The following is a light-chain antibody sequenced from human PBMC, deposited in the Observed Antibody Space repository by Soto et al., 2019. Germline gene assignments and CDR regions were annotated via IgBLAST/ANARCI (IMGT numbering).Light chain of an antibody. V-gene: IGKV3-20*01. CDR3: QQYGSSLFT. J-gene: IGKJ3*01. CDR1: QSVSSSY. CDR2: GAS. Sequence: EIVLTQSPGTLSLSPGERATLSCRASQSVSSSYLAWYQQKPCQAPRLLIYGASSRVTGILDRFSGSGSGTDFTLTIIRLEPVDLAVYYCQQYGSSLFTFGPETKVDI.